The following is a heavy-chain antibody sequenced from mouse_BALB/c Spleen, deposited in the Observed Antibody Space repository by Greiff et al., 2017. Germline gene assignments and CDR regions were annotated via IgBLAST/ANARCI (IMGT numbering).Heavy chain of an antibody. V-gene: IGHV2-2*02. J-gene: IGHJ2*01. CDR2: IWSGGST. CDR1: GFSLTSYG. CDR3: ARKGERDYDYYFDY. Sequence: QVQLKQSGPGLVQPSQSLSITCTVSGFSLTSYGVHWVRQSPGKGLAWLGVIWSGGSTDYNAAFISRLSISKDNSKSQVFFKMNSLQANDTAIYYCARKGERDYDYYFDYWGQGTTLTVSS. D-gene: IGHD2-4*01.